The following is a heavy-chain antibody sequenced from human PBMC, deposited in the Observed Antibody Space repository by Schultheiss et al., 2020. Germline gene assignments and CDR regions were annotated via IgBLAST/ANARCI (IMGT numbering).Heavy chain of an antibody. D-gene: IGHD2-15*01. CDR3: ARGYCSGGSCYSLFDY. J-gene: IGHJ4*02. CDR1: GFTFSSYG. V-gene: IGHV3-30*03. Sequence: GGSLRLSCAASGFTFSSYGMHWVRQAPGKGLEWVAVISYDGSNKYYVDSVKGRFTISRDNAKNSLYLQMNSLRAEDTAVYYCARGYCSGGSCYSLFDYWGQGTLGTVSS. CDR2: ISYDGSNK.